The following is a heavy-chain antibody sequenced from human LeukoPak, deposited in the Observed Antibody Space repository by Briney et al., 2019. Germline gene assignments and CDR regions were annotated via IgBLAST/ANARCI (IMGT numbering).Heavy chain of an antibody. CDR1: GFTFSSYS. CDR3: ARVGLGAAAGSFY. J-gene: IGHJ4*02. Sequence: GGSLRLSCAASGFTFSSYSMNWVRHAPGKGLEWVSSISSSSSYIYYADSVKGRFTISRDNAKNSLYLQMNSLRAEDTAVYYCARVGLGAAAGSFYWGQGTLVTVSS. D-gene: IGHD6-13*01. CDR2: ISSSSSYI. V-gene: IGHV3-21*01.